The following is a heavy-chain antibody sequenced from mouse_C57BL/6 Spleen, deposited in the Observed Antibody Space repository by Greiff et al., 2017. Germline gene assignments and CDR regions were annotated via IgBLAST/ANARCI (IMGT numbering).Heavy chain of an antibody. CDR3: ARRGYGSSSFAY. J-gene: IGHJ3*01. V-gene: IGHV1-47*01. Sequence: VQLQESGAELVKSGASVKMSCKASGYTFTTYPIEWMKQNHGKSLEWIGNFHPYNDDTKYNEKFKGKATLTVEKSSSTVYLELSRLTSDDSAVYYCARRGYGSSSFAYWGQGTLVTVSA. D-gene: IGHD1-1*01. CDR2: FHPYNDDT. CDR1: GYTFTTYP.